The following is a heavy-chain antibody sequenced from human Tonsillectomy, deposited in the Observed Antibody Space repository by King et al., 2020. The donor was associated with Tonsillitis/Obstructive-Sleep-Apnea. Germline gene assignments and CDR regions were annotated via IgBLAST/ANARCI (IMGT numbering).Heavy chain of an antibody. V-gene: IGHV3-23*04. CDR1: GFTFSNYA. CDR2: ISGSGRST. D-gene: IGHD5-18*01. J-gene: IGHJ6*03. Sequence: VQLVESGGGLVQPGGSLRLSCAASGFTFSNYAMSWVRQAPGKGLEWVSAISGSGRSTYYADSVKGRFTISRDKSKNTLYVQMNSLRAEDTAVYYCAQAPSDTDMTDYYYYMDVWGKGTTVTVSS. CDR3: AQAPSDTDMTDYYYYMDV.